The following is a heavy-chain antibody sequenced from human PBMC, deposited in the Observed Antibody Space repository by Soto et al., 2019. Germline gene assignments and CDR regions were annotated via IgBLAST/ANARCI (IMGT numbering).Heavy chain of an antibody. CDR3: ARAGAAPYYYYGMYV. CDR1: GYTFSTSG. CDR2: ISTYNGDT. V-gene: IGHV1-18*01. D-gene: IGHD2-15*01. J-gene: IGHJ6*02. Sequence: QVQLVQSGAEVRKPGASVKVSCKASGYTFSTSGMSWLRQAPGQGLEWMGWISTYNGDTNDAPKFQDRVTMTSDTSTSTVYMERRSLRSDATAAYYCARAGAAPYYYYGMYVWGQGNRVTVSS.